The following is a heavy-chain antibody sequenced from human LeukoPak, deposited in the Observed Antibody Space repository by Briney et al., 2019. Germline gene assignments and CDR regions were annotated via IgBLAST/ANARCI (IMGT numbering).Heavy chain of an antibody. CDR3: ARDFSLQLFDY. D-gene: IGHD5-24*01. CDR1: GFTFSSYG. J-gene: IGHJ4*02. Sequence: GGSLTLSCAPSGFTFSSYGFQCVRHAPGRGREWVAVIWSDGSYTYYADSVKGRYTISRDDSKNTLYLQMNSLRAEDTAVYYCARDFSLQLFDYWGQGTLVTV. CDR2: IWSDGSYT. V-gene: IGHV3-33*01.